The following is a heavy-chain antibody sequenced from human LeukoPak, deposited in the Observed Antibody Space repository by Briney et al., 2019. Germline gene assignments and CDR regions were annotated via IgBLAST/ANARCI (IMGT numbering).Heavy chain of an antibody. D-gene: IGHD2-15*01. CDR2: IRYTGST. V-gene: IGHV4-59*08. CDR1: GGSITGYY. J-gene: IGHJ4*02. Sequence: SETLSLTCTVSGGSITGYYWTWIRQAPGKRPEWLAYIRYTGSTTYNPSLKSRFTISVDTSKNQFSLTETSVTAADTAVYYCARRMAPDIDFFDDWGPGTLVTVSP. CDR3: ARRMAPDIDFFDD.